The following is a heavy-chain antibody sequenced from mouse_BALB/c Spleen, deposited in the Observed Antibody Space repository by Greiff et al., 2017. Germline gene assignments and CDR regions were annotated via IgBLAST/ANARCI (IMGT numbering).Heavy chain of an antibody. J-gene: IGHJ3*01. CDR3: ARREYGNYVWFAY. CDR1: GFTFSSYA. V-gene: IGHV5-9-4*01. D-gene: IGHD2-10*02. Sequence: EVMLVESGGGLVKPGGSLKLSCAASGFTFSSYAMSWVRQSPEKRLEWVAEISSGGSYTYYPDTVTGRFTISRDNAKNTLYLEMSSLRSEDTAMYYCARREYGNYVWFAYWGQGTLVTVSA. CDR2: ISSGGSYT.